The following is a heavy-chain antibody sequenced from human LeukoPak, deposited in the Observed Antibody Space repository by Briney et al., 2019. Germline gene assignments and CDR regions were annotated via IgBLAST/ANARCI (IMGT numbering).Heavy chain of an antibody. CDR2: ISPTSSYI. V-gene: IGHV3-21*01. D-gene: IGHD5-12*01. CDR1: VFTFSSFT. CDR3: ARDSPALATSFDY. Sequence: GGSLRLACAASVFTFSSFTMFWVRQAPGKGLEWVSYISPTSSYIYYADSLKGRFTISRDNAKNSLYLQMNSLRAEDTAVYYCARDSPALATSFDYWGQGTLVTVSS. J-gene: IGHJ4*02.